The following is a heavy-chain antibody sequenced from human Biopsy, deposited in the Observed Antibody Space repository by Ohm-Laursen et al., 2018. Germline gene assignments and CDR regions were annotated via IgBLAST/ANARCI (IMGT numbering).Heavy chain of an antibody. D-gene: IGHD6-6*01. CDR3: ARDSRRTAREGGMDV. CDR1: GFTFSIYA. CDR2: ISETSSHI. Sequence: SLRLSCSASGFTFSIYAMSWVRQAPGKGLEWISYISETSSHIYDADSVKGRFTVARDNAKNSLYLQLNSLRAEDTAVYYCARDSRRTAREGGMDVWGQGTTVTVSS. V-gene: IGHV3-21*01. J-gene: IGHJ6*02.